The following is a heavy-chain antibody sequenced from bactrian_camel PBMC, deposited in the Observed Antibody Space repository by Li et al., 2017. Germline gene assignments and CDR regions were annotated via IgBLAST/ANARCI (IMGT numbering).Heavy chain of an antibody. CDR1: SLTVGHYC. CDR2: IGASS. D-gene: IGHD1*01. CDR3: VKQGGYWDFVD. V-gene: IGHV3S1*01. J-gene: IGHJ4*01. Sequence: HVQLVESGGGLVQPGGSLRLSCAASSLTVGHYCVAWFRQAPGKGVEWVATIGASSHYANSVKGRFTISRDNDKSALYLQLNNLKPEDTAIYYCVKQGGYWDFVDWGQGTQVTVS.